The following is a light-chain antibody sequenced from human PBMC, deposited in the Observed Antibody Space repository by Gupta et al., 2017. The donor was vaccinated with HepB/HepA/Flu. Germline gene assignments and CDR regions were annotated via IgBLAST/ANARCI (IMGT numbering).Light chain of an antibody. V-gene: IGKV3-11*01. CDR1: QSVSIY. J-gene: IGKJ2*01. CDR3: QQRSNLYT. CDR2: DAS. Sequence: EMVLTQSPATLSLSPGERATLTCRASQSVSIYLAWYQQKPDQTPRLLIYDASNRATGIPARFSGSGSGTDFTLTISSLEPEDFALYYCQQRSNLYTFGQGTKLEIK.